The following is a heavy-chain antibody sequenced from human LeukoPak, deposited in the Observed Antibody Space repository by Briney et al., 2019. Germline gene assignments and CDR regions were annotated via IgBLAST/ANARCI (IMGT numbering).Heavy chain of an antibody. V-gene: IGHV1-24*01. CDR1: GYTLTELS. CDR3: ATLGTRSGAFDI. Sequence: GASVKVSCKVSGYTLTELSMHWVRQAPGKGLEWMGGFDPEDGETIYAQKFQGRVTMTEDTSTDTAYMELSSLRSEDTAVYYCATLGTRSGAFDIWGQGTMVTVSS. J-gene: IGHJ3*02. D-gene: IGHD3-16*01. CDR2: FDPEDGET.